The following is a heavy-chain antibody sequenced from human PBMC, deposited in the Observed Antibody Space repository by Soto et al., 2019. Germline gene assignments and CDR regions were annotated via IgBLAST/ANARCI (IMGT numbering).Heavy chain of an antibody. V-gene: IGHV1-3*01. D-gene: IGHD3-22*01. CDR3: VHSSGYYSFDY. CDR2: INAGNGNT. J-gene: IGHJ4*02. Sequence: VRQAPGQRLEWMGWINAGNGNTRYSQKFQGRVTITRDTSASTAYMELSSLRSEDTAVYYCVHSSGYYSFDYWGQGTLVTVSS.